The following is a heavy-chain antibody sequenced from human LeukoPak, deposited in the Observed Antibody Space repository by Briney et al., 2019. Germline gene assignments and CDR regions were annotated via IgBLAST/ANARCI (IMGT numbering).Heavy chain of an antibody. CDR3: VGSHDFWSGSGY. D-gene: IGHD3-3*01. V-gene: IGHV3-74*01. CDR2: IASDGSST. Sequence: PGGSLRLSCAASGFTFSSYWMNWVRQAPGKGLVWVSRIASDGSSTTYADSVKGRFSISRDNAKNTLYLQMNSLRAEDTAVYYCVGSHDFWSGSGYWGQGTLVTVSS. CDR1: GFTFSSYW. J-gene: IGHJ4*02.